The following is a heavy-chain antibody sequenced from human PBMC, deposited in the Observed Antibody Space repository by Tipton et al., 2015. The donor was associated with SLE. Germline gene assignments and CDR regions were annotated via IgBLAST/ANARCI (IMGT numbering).Heavy chain of an antibody. CDR2: IYDTETT. J-gene: IGHJ5*02. CDR1: GGSISSGNYY. D-gene: IGHD1-26*01. Sequence: TLSLTCTVSGGSISSGNYYWTWIRQHTGKGLEWIGYIYDTETTYYNPSLKSRVTMSIDRSKNHFSLRLRSVSAADTAIYYCAREVKSGRYDWFDPWGQGTLVTVSS. CDR3: AREVKSGRYDWFDP. V-gene: IGHV4-31*03.